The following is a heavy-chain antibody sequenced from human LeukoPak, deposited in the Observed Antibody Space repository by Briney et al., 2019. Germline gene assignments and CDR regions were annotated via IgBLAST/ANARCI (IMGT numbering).Heavy chain of an antibody. CDR2: MNPNSGNT. CDR3: ARHGQYYDFWSGYYPARYYYYYYIDV. V-gene: IGHV1-8*01. D-gene: IGHD3-3*01. J-gene: IGHJ6*03. Sequence: AAVKVSCKGSGYTFTSYDINWVRQATGQGIEWMGWMNPNSGNTGYAQKFQGRVTMTRNTSISTAYMELSSLRSEDTAVYYCARHGQYYDFWSGYYPARYYYYYYIDVWGKGTTVTVSS. CDR1: GYTFTSYD.